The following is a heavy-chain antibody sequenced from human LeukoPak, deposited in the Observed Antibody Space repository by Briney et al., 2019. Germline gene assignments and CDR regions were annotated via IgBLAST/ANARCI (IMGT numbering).Heavy chain of an antibody. D-gene: IGHD3-9*01. V-gene: IGHV2-5*02. CDR2: IYWDDDK. J-gene: IGHJ5*02. CDR3: AQGLGYDILTGYTWFDP. Sequence: SGPTLVKPTQTLTLTFTFSGLSLSPSGVGVGWIRQPPGKALEWLALIYWDDDKRYSPSLKSMLTITKDTSKNQVLLTINNMDPVETATYYCAQGLGYDILTGYTWFDPWGQGTLVTVSS. CDR1: GLSLSPSGVG.